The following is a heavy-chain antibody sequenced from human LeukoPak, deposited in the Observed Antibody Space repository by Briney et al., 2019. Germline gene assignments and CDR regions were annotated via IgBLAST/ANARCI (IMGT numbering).Heavy chain of an antibody. Sequence: PSETLSLTCAVSGGSISSYYWSWIRQPPGKGLEFIGHIYYSGSTNYNPSLKSRVTISVDTFKKQFSLNLSSVTAADTAVYYCAGGRLFNIQLDYWGQGTLVTVSS. J-gene: IGHJ4*02. CDR2: IYYSGST. CDR3: AGGRLFNIQLDY. D-gene: IGHD5-18*01. V-gene: IGHV4-59*01. CDR1: GGSISSYY.